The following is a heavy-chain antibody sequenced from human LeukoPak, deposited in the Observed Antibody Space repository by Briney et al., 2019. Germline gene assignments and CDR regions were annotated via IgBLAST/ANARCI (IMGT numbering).Heavy chain of an antibody. CDR2: IYYSGST. CDR1: GGSISTYY. CDR3: ARRRGGQFDWLLYVGEAFDI. Sequence: SETLSLTYTVSGGSISTYYWSWIRQPPGKGLEWIGYIYYSGSTNYNPSLKSRVTISVDTSKNQFSLKLTSVTAADTPVYYCARRRGGQFDWLLYVGEAFDIWGQGTMVTVSS. D-gene: IGHD3-9*01. V-gene: IGHV4-59*01. J-gene: IGHJ3*02.